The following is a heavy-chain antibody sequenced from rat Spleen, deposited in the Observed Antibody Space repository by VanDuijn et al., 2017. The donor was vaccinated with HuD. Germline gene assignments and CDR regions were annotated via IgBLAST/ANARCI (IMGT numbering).Heavy chain of an antibody. CDR2: ISSGGGGT. J-gene: IGHJ2*01. CDR1: GFTFSDYN. D-gene: IGHD1-2*01. Sequence: EVQLVESGGGLVQPGRSLTLSCVVSGFTFSDYNMAWVRQAPEKGLEWVATISSGGGGTYYPDSVKGRFTISRDNAKSTLYLQLDSLRSEDTATYYCTRDFPYYYSSWGQGVMVTVSS. V-gene: IGHV5-20*01. CDR3: TRDFPYYYSS.